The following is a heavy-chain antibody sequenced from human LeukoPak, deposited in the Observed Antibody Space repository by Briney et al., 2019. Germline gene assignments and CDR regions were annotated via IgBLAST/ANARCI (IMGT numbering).Heavy chain of an antibody. CDR1: GYSFPTYW. Sequence: GESLKISCKGSGYSFPTYWIGWVRQMPGKGLEWMGIIYPNDADTSYSPSFQGQVTISADKSIRTAYLQWSRLKASDTAMYYCARRGYSGNEEFDYWGQGTLVTVSS. V-gene: IGHV5-51*01. CDR3: ARRGYSGNEEFDY. J-gene: IGHJ4*02. D-gene: IGHD5-12*01. CDR2: IYPNDADT.